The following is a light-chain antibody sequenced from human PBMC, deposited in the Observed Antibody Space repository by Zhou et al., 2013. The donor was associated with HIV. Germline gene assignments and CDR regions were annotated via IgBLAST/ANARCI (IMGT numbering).Light chain of an antibody. CDR2: GAS. V-gene: IGKV1D-16*01. CDR1: QGISKW. Sequence: DIQMTQSPSSVSASVGDRITITCRASQGISKWLAWYQQKPGKAPKLLIYGASSLQSGVPSRFSGSGSGTEFTLTISSLQPDDFATYYCQQYSAYSWTFGQGTSVELK. CDR3: QQYSAYSWT. J-gene: IGKJ1*01.